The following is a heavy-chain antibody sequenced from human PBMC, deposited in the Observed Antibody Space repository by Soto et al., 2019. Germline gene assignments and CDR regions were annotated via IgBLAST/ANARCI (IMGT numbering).Heavy chain of an antibody. J-gene: IGHJ3*01. CDR1: GLTVSGKKY. CDR2: LYDVDVS. V-gene: IGHV3-53*01. Sequence: PGWSLRLSCAASGLTVSGKKYVAWVRQAPGKGLEWVSALYDVDVSFYSDSVKGRFTTSSDSSKTTVYLKMNDLRPADTAVYYCATWHEREHAYDVWGQGTKV. CDR3: ATWHEREHAYDV. D-gene: IGHD1-1*01.